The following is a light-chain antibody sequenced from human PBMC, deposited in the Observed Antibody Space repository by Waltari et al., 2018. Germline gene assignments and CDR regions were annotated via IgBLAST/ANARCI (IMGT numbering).Light chain of an antibody. V-gene: IGLV1-51*02. CDR3: GAWDSSLSAV. Sequence: QSVLTQPPSVSAAPGQKVTIPCPGNSANIGNNYVSWYQQIPGTAPKLLIYENDKRPSGTPDRFSGSKSGTSATLGITGLQTGDEADYYCGAWDSSLSAVFGTGTKVTVL. CDR1: SANIGNNY. CDR2: END. J-gene: IGLJ1*01.